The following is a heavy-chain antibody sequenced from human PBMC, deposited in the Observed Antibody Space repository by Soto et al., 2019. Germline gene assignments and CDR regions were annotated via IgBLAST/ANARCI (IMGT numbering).Heavy chain of an antibody. CDR1: GFTLSRPS. Sequence: PGGPLRPSVPASGFTLSRPSITWVGKVPGRGLGGFDLTKSKTDGRTTDFAAHVKGRFAIERDDSKNMVYLQMNSLKTEDTGIYYCTTDSYSTMLVVRFDYWGHGTLVTVSS. CDR3: TTDSYSTMLVVRFDY. D-gene: IGHD6-13*01. V-gene: IGHV3-15*07. J-gene: IGHJ4*01. CDR2: TKSKTDGRTT.